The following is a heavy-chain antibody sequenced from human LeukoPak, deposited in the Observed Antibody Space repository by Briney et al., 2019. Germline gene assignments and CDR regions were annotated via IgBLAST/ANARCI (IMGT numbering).Heavy chain of an antibody. CDR3: AKSGGSWTNYFDY. V-gene: IGHV3-23*01. D-gene: IGHD3-16*01. CDR2: ISGSGGST. CDR1: GFTFSSYA. Sequence: GGFLRLSCAASGFTFSSYAMSWVRQAPGKGLEWVSAISGSGGSTYYADSVKGRFTISRDNSKNTLYLQMNSLRAEDTAVYYCAKSGGSWTNYFDYWGQGTLVTVSS. J-gene: IGHJ4*02.